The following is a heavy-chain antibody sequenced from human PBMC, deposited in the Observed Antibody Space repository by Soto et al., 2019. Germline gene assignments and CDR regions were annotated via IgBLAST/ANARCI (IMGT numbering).Heavy chain of an antibody. CDR2: IKSNSGAT. D-gene: IGHD2-15*01. V-gene: IGHV1-2*02. Sequence: QVQLVQSGAEVKKPGASVNVSCKASGYTFTDYYIHWLRQAPGQRLEWMGWIKSNSGATKYAPKFQGRVNVTSDTSISTTYMELSGLRSDDTAVYYCAGVQGTCGGGSGYSKFDYWGQGTLVTVSS. J-gene: IGHJ4*02. CDR1: GYTFTDYY. CDR3: AGVQGTCGGGSGYSKFDY.